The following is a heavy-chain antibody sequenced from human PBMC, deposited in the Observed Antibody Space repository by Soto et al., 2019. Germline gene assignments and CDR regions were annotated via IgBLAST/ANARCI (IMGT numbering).Heavy chain of an antibody. CDR2: ISGSGDST. J-gene: IGHJ4*02. CDR3: AKDWRYSRSAFFAY. V-gene: IGHV3-23*01. Sequence: GGSLRLSCAASGFSSNNYVMTWVRQAPGKGLEWVSTISGSGDSTYYADSVKGRFTISRDFSKSTLYLQMNSLRAEDTAVYYCAKDWRYSRSAFFAYWGQGTLVTVSS. CDR1: GFSSNNYV. D-gene: IGHD6-6*01.